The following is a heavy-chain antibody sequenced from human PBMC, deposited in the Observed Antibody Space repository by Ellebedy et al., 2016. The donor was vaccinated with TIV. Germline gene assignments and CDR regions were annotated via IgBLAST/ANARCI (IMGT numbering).Heavy chain of an antibody. CDR3: AKPSIAVALALAD. D-gene: IGHD6-19*01. V-gene: IGHV3-43*02. CDR2: IRGDGVNT. J-gene: IGHJ4*02. CDR1: GFTFSSYW. Sequence: GESLKISCAASGFTFSSYWMHWVRQAPGKGLEWVSHIRGDGVNTDYADSVKGRFTISRDNSKNSLYLQMNNLRTEDTALYYCAKPSIAVALALADWGQGTLVTVSS.